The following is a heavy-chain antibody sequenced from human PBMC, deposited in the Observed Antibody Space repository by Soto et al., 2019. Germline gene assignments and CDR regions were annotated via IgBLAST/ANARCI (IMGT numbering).Heavy chain of an antibody. CDR1: GFSLSTSGVG. J-gene: IGHJ4*02. Sequence: QITLKESGPTLVKPTQTLTLTCTFSGFSLSTSGVGVGWIRQPPGKALEWLALIYWDDDKRYSPSLKSRLTITKDTSKNQVVLTMTNMDPVDTATYYCAHATYYDYVWGSYRYTHNSRYYFDYWGQGTLVTVSS. CDR3: AHATYYDYVWGSYRYTHNSRYYFDY. D-gene: IGHD3-16*02. V-gene: IGHV2-5*02. CDR2: IYWDDDK.